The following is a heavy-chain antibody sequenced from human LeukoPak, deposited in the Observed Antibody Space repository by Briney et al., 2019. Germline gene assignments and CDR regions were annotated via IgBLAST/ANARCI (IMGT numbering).Heavy chain of an antibody. Sequence: PGGSLRLSCAASGFTFSSYSMNWVRQAPGKGLEWVSSISSSSYIYYADSVKGRFTISRDNAKNSLYLQMNSLRAEDTAVYYCAKSRPKTRPGGDRDYWGQGTLVTVSS. CDR2: ISSSSYI. V-gene: IGHV3-21*01. J-gene: IGHJ4*02. CDR1: GFTFSSYS. CDR3: AKSRPKTRPGGDRDY. D-gene: IGHD2-21*02.